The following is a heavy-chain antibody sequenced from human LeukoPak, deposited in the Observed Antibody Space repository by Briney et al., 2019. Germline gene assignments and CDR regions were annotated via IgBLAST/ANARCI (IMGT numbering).Heavy chain of an antibody. V-gene: IGHV3-21*01. CDR1: GFAFNTYS. D-gene: IGHD2-15*01. J-gene: IGHJ4*02. CDR3: ANTLAGIPTLNTLFDS. Sequence: GGSLRLSCAASGFAFNTYSMNWVRQAPGKGLEWVSSISSTSTYAYYADSVRGRFTISRDNAKNSLYLQTSSLRAEDTAVYYCANTLAGIPTLNTLFDSWGQGNPVTVSS. CDR2: ISSTSTYA.